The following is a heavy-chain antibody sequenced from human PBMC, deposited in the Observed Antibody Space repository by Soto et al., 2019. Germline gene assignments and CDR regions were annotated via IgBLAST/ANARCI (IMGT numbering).Heavy chain of an antibody. D-gene: IGHD1-26*01. Sequence: GGSLRLSCAGSGFSFNSYAMDWVRQAPGKGLEWVSYISLSSSNIHYADSVKGRFTISRDNAKNSLYLQMNSLRAEDTAVYYCARDPSRGNYWARYIDLWCRGPLVTVSS. V-gene: IGHV3-48*01. J-gene: IGHJ2*01. CDR3: ARDPSRGNYWARYIDL. CDR1: GFSFNSYA. CDR2: ISLSSSNI.